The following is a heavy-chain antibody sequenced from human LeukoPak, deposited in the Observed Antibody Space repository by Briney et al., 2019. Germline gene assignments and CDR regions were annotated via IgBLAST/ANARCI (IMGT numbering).Heavy chain of an antibody. Sequence: GRSLRLSCAASGFTFSSYGMHWVRQAPGKGLEWVAVISYDGSNKYYADSVKGRFTISRDNSKNTLYLQMNSLSAEDTAVYYCAKGGWSTSYNWFDPWGQGTLVTVSS. D-gene: IGHD2-2*01. CDR2: ISYDGSNK. CDR3: AKGGWSTSYNWFDP. CDR1: GFTFSSYG. J-gene: IGHJ5*02. V-gene: IGHV3-30*18.